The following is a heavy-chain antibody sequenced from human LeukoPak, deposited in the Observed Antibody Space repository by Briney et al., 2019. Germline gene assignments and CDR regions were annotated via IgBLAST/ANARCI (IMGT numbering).Heavy chain of an antibody. V-gene: IGHV5-51*01. J-gene: IGHJ4*02. D-gene: IGHD5-18*01. CDR3: ARLIRGNRYYFDY. Sequence: KVSCKGSGYSFTTYWIGWVRQMPGKGLEWMGIIYPGDSDTRYSPSFQGQVSISADESISTAYLQWSSLRASDTAMYYCARLIRGNRYYFDYWGQGTLVTVSS. CDR1: GYSFTTYW. CDR2: IYPGDSDT.